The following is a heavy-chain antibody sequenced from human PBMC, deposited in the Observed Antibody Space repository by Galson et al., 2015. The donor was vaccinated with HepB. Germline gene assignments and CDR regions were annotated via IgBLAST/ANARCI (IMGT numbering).Heavy chain of an antibody. CDR1: GFTFSSYG. CDR3: ARDRGYGSGSSNWFDP. CDR2: ISYDGSNK. Sequence: SLRLSCAASGFTFSSYGMHWVRQAPGKGLEWVAVISYDGSNKYYADSVKGRFTISRDNSKNTLYLQMNSLRAEDTAVYYCARDRGYGSGSSNWFDPWGQGTLVTVSS. J-gene: IGHJ5*02. V-gene: IGHV3-30*03. D-gene: IGHD3-10*01.